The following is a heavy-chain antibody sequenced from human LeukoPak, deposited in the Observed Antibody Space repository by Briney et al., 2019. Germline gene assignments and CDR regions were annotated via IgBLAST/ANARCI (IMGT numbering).Heavy chain of an antibody. V-gene: IGHV3-21*01. CDR3: ARDGDYYDSSAHDAFDI. CDR2: ISSSSSSYI. Sequence: GGSLRLSCAASGFTFSSYSMNWDRQAPGKGLEWVSSISSSSSSYIYYADSVKGRFTISRDNAKNSLYLQMNSLRAEDTAVYYCARDGDYYDSSAHDAFDIWGQGTMVTVSS. CDR1: GFTFSSYS. D-gene: IGHD3-22*01. J-gene: IGHJ3*02.